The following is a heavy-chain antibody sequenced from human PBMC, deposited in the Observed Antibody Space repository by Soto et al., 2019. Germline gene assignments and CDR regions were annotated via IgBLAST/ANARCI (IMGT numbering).Heavy chain of an antibody. CDR1: GFTFSSYG. J-gene: IGHJ6*02. Sequence: GGSLRLSCAASGFTFSSYGMHWVRQAPGKGLEWVAVIWYDGSNKYYADSVKGRFTISRDNSKNTLYLQMNSLRAEDTAVYYCARDSYYYDSSGYLGPLYYYYGMDVWGQGTTVTVSS. D-gene: IGHD3-22*01. CDR3: ARDSYYYDSSGYLGPLYYYYGMDV. CDR2: IWYDGSNK. V-gene: IGHV3-33*01.